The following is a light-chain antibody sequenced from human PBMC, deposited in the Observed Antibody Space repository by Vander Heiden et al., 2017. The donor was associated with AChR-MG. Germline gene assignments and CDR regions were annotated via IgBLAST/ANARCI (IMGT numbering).Light chain of an antibody. J-gene: IGLJ2*01. V-gene: IGLV3-19*01. CDR2: GKN. CDR1: SIRKFY. CDR3: SSRDSSGNHPYVV. Sequence: SSELTQDPAVSVTFGPTGRITWQGYSIRKFYASWYQQKPRQAPVLVIYGKNNRPAGIPDRFSGSSSGNTAAVTIAGAQAEDEADYFCSSRDSSGNHPYVVFGGGTKLTVL.